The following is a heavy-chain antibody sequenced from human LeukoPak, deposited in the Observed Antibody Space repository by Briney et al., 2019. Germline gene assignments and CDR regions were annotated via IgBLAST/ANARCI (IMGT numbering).Heavy chain of an antibody. V-gene: IGHV3-21*01. D-gene: IGHD6-13*01. CDR1: GFTFSSYS. CDR3: ARGRRIAAAGLYYFDY. CDR2: ISSSSSYI. J-gene: IGHJ4*02. Sequence: GGSLRLSCAASGFTFSSYSMNWVRQAPGKGLEWVSSISSSSSYIYYADSVKGRFTISRDNAKNSLYLQMNSLRAEDTAVYYCARGRRIAAAGLYYFDYWGQGTLVIVSS.